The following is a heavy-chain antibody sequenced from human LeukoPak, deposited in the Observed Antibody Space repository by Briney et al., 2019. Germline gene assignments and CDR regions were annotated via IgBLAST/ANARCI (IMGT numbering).Heavy chain of an antibody. CDR1: GGSISNYY. Sequence: PSETLSLTCTVSGGSISNYYWSWIRQPPGKGLEWIGYIYYSGSTNYNPSLRSRVTISVDSSKNQFSLKLSSVTAADTAVYYCARGGGWYDSWVQGTLVTVSS. J-gene: IGHJ5*01. CDR2: IYYSGST. CDR3: ARGGGWYDS. D-gene: IGHD4-23*01. V-gene: IGHV4-59*01.